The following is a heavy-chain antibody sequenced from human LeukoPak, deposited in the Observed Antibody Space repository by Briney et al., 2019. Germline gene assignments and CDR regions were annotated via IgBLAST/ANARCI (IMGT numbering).Heavy chain of an antibody. CDR3: AKDPSTTVTTTFDY. CDR1: GFTFSSYA. V-gene: IGHV3-23*01. CDR2: ISASGGSP. D-gene: IGHD4-17*01. Sequence: GGALRLSCAASGFTFSSYAMSWVRQAPGKGLEWVSAISASGGSPYYADSVKGRFTISRDNSKNTLYLQMNSLRADDTAVYYCAKDPSTTVTTTFDYWGQGTLVTVSA. J-gene: IGHJ4*02.